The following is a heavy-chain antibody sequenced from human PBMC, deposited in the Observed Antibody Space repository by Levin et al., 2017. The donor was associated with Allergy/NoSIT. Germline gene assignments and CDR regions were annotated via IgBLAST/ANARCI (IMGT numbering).Heavy chain of an antibody. D-gene: IGHD2-2*02. J-gene: IGHJ4*02. Sequence: ASVKVSCKASGYTFTSYAMNWVRQAPGQGLEWMGWINTNTGNPTYAQGFTGRFVFSLDTSVSTAYLQISSLKAEDTAVYYCARGDTVAAIAYYFDYWGQGTLVTVSS. CDR3: ARGDTVAAIAYYFDY. CDR2: INTNTGNP. V-gene: IGHV7-4-1*02. CDR1: GYTFTSYA.